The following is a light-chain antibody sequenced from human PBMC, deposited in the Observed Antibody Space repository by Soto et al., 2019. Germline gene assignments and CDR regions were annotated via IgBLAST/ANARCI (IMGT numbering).Light chain of an antibody. J-gene: IGKJ4*01. Sequence: EIVLTQSPATLSLSPGERATLSCRASQSVSTYLAWYQQKPGQAPRLLIYDASNRATGIPARFSGSGSGTDFTLTISSLEPEDFAVXYCXXRRNWPPLTFGGGTKVEIK. CDR3: XXRRNWPPLT. V-gene: IGKV3-11*01. CDR2: DAS. CDR1: QSVSTY.